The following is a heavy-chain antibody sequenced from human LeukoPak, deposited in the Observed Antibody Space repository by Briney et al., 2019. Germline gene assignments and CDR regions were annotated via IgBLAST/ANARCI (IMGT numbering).Heavy chain of an antibody. CDR1: GFIFSNYW. Sequence: GGSLRLSCAASGFIFSNYWMSWVRQAPGKGLEWVSAISGSGGSTYYADSVKGRFTISRDNSKNTLYLQMNSLRAEDTAVYYCAKRGSGWYHDYWGQGTLVTVSS. J-gene: IGHJ4*02. V-gene: IGHV3-23*01. D-gene: IGHD6-19*01. CDR3: AKRGSGWYHDY. CDR2: ISGSGGST.